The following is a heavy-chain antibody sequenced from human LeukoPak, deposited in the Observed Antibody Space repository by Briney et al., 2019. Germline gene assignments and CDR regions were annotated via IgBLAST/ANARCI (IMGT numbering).Heavy chain of an antibody. CDR3: AKARGGTYRTYYFDY. J-gene: IGHJ4*02. V-gene: IGHV3-23*01. CDR1: GFTFSNYA. D-gene: IGHD1-26*01. CDR2: IGSGGDT. Sequence: GGSLRLSCVAFGFTFSNYAMNWVRQAPGKGLEWVSLIGSGGDTYYVASVKGRFTISRDNSKNTLYLQMNSLRAEDTAVYYCAKARGGTYRTYYFDYWGQGTLVTVSS.